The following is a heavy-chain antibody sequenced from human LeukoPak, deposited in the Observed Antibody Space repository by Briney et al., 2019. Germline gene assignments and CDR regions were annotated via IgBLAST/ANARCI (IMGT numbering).Heavy chain of an antibody. V-gene: IGHV3-21*01. CDR1: GFTFSSYT. J-gene: IGHJ3*02. D-gene: IGHD5-24*01. CDR3: ARGRDGYNLVDAFDI. CDR2: ISSSSSYI. Sequence: GGSLRLSCAASGFTFSSYTMNWVRQAPGKGLEWVSSISSSSSYIYYADSVKGRFTISRDNAKNSLYLQMNSLRAEDTAVYYCARGRDGYNLVDAFDIWGQGIMVTVSS.